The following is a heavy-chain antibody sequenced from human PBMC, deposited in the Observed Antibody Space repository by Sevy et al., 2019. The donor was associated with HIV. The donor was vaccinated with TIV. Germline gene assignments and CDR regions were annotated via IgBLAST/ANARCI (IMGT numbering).Heavy chain of an antibody. CDR3: ARDPITVAPYFDY. J-gene: IGHJ4*02. V-gene: IGHV4-59*01. CDR1: GGSISSYY. CDR2: INYNAST. Sequence: SETLSLTCTVSGGSISSYYCSWIRQPPGTGLEWIGYINYNASTNYNPSLKGRVTISIDTSKNQFSLKLTSVTAAATAVYYCARDPITVAPYFDYWGQGTLVTVSS. D-gene: IGHD6-19*01.